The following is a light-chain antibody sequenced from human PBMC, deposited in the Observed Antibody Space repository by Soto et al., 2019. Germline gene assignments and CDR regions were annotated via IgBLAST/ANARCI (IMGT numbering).Light chain of an antibody. CDR1: QSVSSY. Sequence: EIVLTQSPATLSLSPGERATLSCRASQSVSSYLAWYQQKPGQAPRLLIYDASTRATGIPARFSGSGSGTEFTLTISSLESEDFAVYYCQQRSNWPPDYTFGQGTKLEIK. CDR2: DAS. V-gene: IGKV3-11*01. CDR3: QQRSNWPPDYT. J-gene: IGKJ2*01.